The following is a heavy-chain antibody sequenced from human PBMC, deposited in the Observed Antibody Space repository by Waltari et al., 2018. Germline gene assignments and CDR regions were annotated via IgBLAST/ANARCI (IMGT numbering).Heavy chain of an antibody. CDR1: GGPISSYY. J-gene: IGHJ6*03. CDR2: IYTSGST. D-gene: IGHD5-12*01. V-gene: IGHV4-4*07. Sequence: QVQLQESGPGLAKPSETLSLTCTVSGGPISSYYCRWLRQPAGKGLEWIGRIYTSGSTNYNPSLKSRVTMSVDTSKNQFSLKLSSVTAADTAVYYCARGVRGYSGYGLMDVWGKGTTVTISS. CDR3: ARGVRGYSGYGLMDV.